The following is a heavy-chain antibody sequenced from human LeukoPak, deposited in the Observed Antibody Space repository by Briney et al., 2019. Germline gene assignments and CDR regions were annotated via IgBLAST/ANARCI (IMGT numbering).Heavy chain of an antibody. CDR3: ARGGYCSGGSCLNWFDP. J-gene: IGHJ5*02. CDR2: IYYSGST. D-gene: IGHD2-15*01. V-gene: IGHV4-59*08. CDR1: GGSISSYY. Sequence: PSETLSLTCTVSGGSISSYYWSWIRQPPGKGLEWIGYIYYSGSTNYNPSLKSRATISVDTSKNQFSLKLSSVTAADTAVYYCARGGYCSGGSCLNWFDPWGQGTLVTVSS.